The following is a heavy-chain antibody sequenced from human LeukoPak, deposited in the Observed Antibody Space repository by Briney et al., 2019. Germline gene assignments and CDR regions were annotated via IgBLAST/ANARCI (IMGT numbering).Heavy chain of an antibody. CDR3: ARDITVTPEGAFDI. V-gene: IGHV1-69*13. D-gene: IGHD4-17*01. Sequence: SVKVSCKASGGTFSTYAISWVRQAPGQGLEWMGGIIPIFGTTKCAQKFQGRVTITADESTSTAYMELSSLRSEDTAVYYCARDITVTPEGAFDIWGQGTMVTVSS. CDR2: IIPIFGTT. J-gene: IGHJ3*02. CDR1: GGTFSTYA.